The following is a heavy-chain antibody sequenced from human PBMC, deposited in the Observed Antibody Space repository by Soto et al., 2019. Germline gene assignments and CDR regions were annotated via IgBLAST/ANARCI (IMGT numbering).Heavy chain of an antibody. D-gene: IGHD3-10*01. V-gene: IGHV3-23*01. CDR1: GFTFSSYA. Sequence: SLRLSCAASGFTFSSYAMSWVRQAPGKGLEWVSTISASGGSTYHADSVKGRFTISRDNSKNTLYLQMNSLRDEDTAAYYCAKDMRGSGSYYIYDMDVWGPGTMVTVSS. J-gene: IGHJ6*02. CDR3: AKDMRGSGSYYIYDMDV. CDR2: ISASGGST.